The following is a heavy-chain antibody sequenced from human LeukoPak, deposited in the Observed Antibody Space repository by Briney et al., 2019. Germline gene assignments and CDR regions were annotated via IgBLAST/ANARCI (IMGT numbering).Heavy chain of an antibody. V-gene: IGHV4-39*01. CDR3: AVLSTYYYGSGSYTPGWFDP. D-gene: IGHD3-10*01. Sequence: PSETLSLTCTVSGGSISSSSYYWGWIRQPPGKGLEWIGSIYYSGSTYYNPPLKSRVTISVDTSKNQFSLKLSSVTAADTAVYYCAVLSTYYYGSGSYTPGWFDPWGQGTLVTVSS. J-gene: IGHJ5*02. CDR2: IYYSGST. CDR1: GGSISSSSYY.